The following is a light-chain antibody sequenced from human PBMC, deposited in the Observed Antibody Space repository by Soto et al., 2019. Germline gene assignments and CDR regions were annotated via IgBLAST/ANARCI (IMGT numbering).Light chain of an antibody. V-gene: IGLV2-14*01. CDR3: TSYSSSDIFYV. Sequence: QSVLTQPPSVSGAPGQRVTISCTGSSSNIGTGYDVSWYQHHPGKAPKLLIYQVTNRPSRVSNRFSGSKSGNTASLTISGLQADDEADYYCTSYSSSDIFYVFGTGTKVTVL. J-gene: IGLJ1*01. CDR1: SSNIGTGYD. CDR2: QVT.